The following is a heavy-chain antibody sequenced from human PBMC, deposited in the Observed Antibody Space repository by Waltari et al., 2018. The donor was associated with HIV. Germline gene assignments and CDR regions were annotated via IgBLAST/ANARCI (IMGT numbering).Heavy chain of an antibody. D-gene: IGHD6-13*01. J-gene: IGHJ4*02. CDR3: AREEGRAAAGTDY. CDR1: GYTFTGYY. V-gene: IGHV1-2*02. Sequence: QVQLVQSGAEVKKPGASVKVSCKASGYTFTGYYMHWVRPAPGQGLELMGWINPNRGGTNYAQKFQGRVTMTSDTSISTAYMELSRLRSDDTAVYYCAREEGRAAAGTDYWGQGTLVTVSS. CDR2: INPNRGGT.